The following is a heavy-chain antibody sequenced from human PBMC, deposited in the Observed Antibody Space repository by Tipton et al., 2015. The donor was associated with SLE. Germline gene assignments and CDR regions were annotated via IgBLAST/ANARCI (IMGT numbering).Heavy chain of an antibody. CDR1: TDSISSGASY. CDR3: ARGPRKLVPGSYYYYMDV. D-gene: IGHD6-6*01. CDR2: ISYSGNT. Sequence: TLSLTCTVSTDSISSGASYWSWIRQHPGKGLEWVGYISYSGNTNYNPSLKSRVTISVDTSKKQLSLKLNSVNAADTAVYYCARGPRKLVPGSYYYYMDVWGKGTTVTVSS. V-gene: IGHV4-61*08. J-gene: IGHJ6*03.